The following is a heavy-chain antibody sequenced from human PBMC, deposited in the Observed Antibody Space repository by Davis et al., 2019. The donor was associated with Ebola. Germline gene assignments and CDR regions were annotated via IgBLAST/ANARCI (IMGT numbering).Heavy chain of an antibody. Sequence: PSETLSLTCTVSGGSISSYYWSWIRQPPGKGLEWIGYIYYSGSTNYNPSLKSRVTISVDTSKNQFSLKLSSVTAADTAVYYCARVAGGYCSSTSCYYYYYMDVWGKGTTVTVSS. J-gene: IGHJ6*03. CDR2: IYYSGST. CDR1: GGSISSYY. D-gene: IGHD2-2*01. CDR3: ARVAGGYCSSTSCYYYYYMDV. V-gene: IGHV4-59*01.